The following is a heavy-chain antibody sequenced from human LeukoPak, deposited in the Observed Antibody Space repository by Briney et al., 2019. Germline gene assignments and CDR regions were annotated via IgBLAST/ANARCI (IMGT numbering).Heavy chain of an antibody. V-gene: IGHV4-59*08. Sequence: PSETLSLICSVSGDSISMHYWSWIRQPPGRGLEWIGYIDHTGSTNYNPSLNSRVTISRDMSKNHFSLELSSVTAADTAVYYCARVGDSSWSNNWFDPWGQGTLVTVSS. J-gene: IGHJ5*02. CDR3: ARVGDSSWSNNWFDP. CDR2: IDHTGST. CDR1: GDSISMHY. D-gene: IGHD6-13*01.